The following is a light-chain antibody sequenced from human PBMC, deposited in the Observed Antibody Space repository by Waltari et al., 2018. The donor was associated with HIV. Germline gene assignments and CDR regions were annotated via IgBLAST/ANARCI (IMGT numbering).Light chain of an antibody. V-gene: IGKV4-1*01. J-gene: IGKJ2*01. CDR2: WAS. CDR3: QQYYSTPPT. Sequence: DIVMTQSPDSLAVSLGGRTTINCKSSQNLFYSSNNKNYLAWYQHKSGQPPKLLFYWASTRESGVPDRFSGSGSGTNFTLTISSLQADDVAVYFCQQYYSTPPTFGQGTKLEI. CDR1: QNLFYSSNNKNY.